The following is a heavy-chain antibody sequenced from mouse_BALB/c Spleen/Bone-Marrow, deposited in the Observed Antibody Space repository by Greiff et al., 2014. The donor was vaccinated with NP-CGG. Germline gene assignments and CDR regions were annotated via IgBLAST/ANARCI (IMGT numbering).Heavy chain of an antibody. Sequence: VQLQQPGAELVKPGASVKLSCTASGFNIKDTYMHWVKQRPEQGLEWIGRIDPANGNTKYDPKFQGKATITADTSSNTAYLQLSSLTSEDTAVYYGSSYAKDYWGQGTSVTVSS. CDR3: SSYAKDY. V-gene: IGHV14-3*02. CDR1: GFNIKDTY. J-gene: IGHJ4*01. CDR2: IDPANGNT.